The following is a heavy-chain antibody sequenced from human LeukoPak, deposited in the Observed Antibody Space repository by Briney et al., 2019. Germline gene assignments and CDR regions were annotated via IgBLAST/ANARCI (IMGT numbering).Heavy chain of an antibody. CDR2: IYTSGST. D-gene: IGHD6-13*01. CDR3: ARIMSWRWFDP. CDR1: GGSTSSGSYY. V-gene: IGHV4-61*02. J-gene: IGHJ5*02. Sequence: PSETLSLTCTVSGGSTSSGSYYWSWIRQPAGKGLEWIGRIYTSGSTNYTPSLKSRVTISVDTSKNQFSLKLNSVTAADTAVYYCARIMSWRWFDPWGQGTLVTVSS.